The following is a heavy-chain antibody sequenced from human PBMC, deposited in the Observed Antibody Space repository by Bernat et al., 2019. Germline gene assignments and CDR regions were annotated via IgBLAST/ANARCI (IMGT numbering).Heavy chain of an antibody. CDR1: GYTFTGYY. J-gene: IGHJ3*02. CDR3: ARDDDADRYNAFDI. CDR2: IYPKSGGT. Sequence: HVQLVQSGAEVKKPGASVTVSCKASGYTFTGYYIHWVRQAPGHGLEWMGWIYPKSGGTNYAQNLQGRVTMTRDTSISTAYMELNRLRSDDTAVYYCARDDDADRYNAFDIWGQGTVVTVS. D-gene: IGHD5-18*01. V-gene: IGHV1-2*02.